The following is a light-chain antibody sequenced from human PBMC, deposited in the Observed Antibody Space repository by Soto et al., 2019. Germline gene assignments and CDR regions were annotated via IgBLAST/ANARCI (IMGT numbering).Light chain of an antibody. J-gene: IGKJ4*01. CDR3: QQRTNWPPT. Sequence: DIQMTQFPSSLSASVGDRVTITCRASQGIRNDLAWYQQKPGKARKRLIYAASSLQSGVPSRFSGSGSGTEFTLTISSLEPEDFAVYYCQQRTNWPPTFGGGTKVEMK. CDR2: AAS. V-gene: IGKV1-17*01. CDR1: QGIRND.